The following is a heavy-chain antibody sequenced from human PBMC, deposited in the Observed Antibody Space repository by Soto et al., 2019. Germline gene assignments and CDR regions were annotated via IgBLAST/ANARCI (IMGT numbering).Heavy chain of an antibody. V-gene: IGHV4-30-4*01. CDR2: IYYSGST. CDR1: GGSISSGDYY. CDR3: ATDSGSYLVAFDI. J-gene: IGHJ3*02. D-gene: IGHD1-26*01. Sequence: QVQLQESGPGLVKPSQTLSLTCTVSGGSISSGDYYWSWIRQPPGKGLEWIGYIYYSGSTYYNPSLKSRVNISVDTSKNQFSLKLSSVTAADTAVYYCATDSGSYLVAFDIWGQGTMVTVSS.